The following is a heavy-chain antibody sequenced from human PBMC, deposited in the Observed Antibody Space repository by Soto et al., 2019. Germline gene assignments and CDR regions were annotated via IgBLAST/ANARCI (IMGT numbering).Heavy chain of an antibody. D-gene: IGHD5-18*01. CDR3: AKDRYTAMAY. J-gene: IGHJ4*02. V-gene: IGHV3-23*01. CDR1: GFTFDDYA. Sequence: PGGSLRLSCAASGFTFDDYAMHWVRQAPGKGLEWVSAISGSGGSTYYADSVKGRFTISRDNSKNTLYLQMNSLRAEDTAVYYCAKDRYTAMAYWGQGTLVTVSS. CDR2: ISGSGGST.